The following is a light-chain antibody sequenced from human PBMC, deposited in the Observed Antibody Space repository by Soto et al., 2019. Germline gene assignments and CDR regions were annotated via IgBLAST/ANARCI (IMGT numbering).Light chain of an antibody. CDR2: EVN. CDR3: SLYISCSTYV. J-gene: IGLJ1*01. CDR1: SSDVGSYNR. Sequence: QSALTQPPSVSGSPGQSVTISCTGTSSDVGSYNRLSWYQQPPGTAPKLIMYEVNTRPSGVPDRFSGSKSGSTASLTISGLQAEDEADYYCSLYISCSTYVFGTGTNFTVL. V-gene: IGLV2-18*01.